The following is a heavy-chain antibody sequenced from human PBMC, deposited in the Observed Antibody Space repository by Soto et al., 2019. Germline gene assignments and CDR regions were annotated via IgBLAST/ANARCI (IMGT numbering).Heavy chain of an antibody. V-gene: IGHV1-69*01. CDR2: IIPIFGTA. CDR3: ALGLYCSGGSCYGWFDP. Sequence: QVQLVQSGAEVKKPGSSVKVSCKASGGTFSSYAISWVRQAPGQGLEWMGGIIPIFGTANYAQKFQGRVTMTAAESTGTAYMELSSLRSEDTAVYYCALGLYCSGGSCYGWFDPWGQGTLVTVSS. CDR1: GGTFSSYA. J-gene: IGHJ5*02. D-gene: IGHD2-15*01.